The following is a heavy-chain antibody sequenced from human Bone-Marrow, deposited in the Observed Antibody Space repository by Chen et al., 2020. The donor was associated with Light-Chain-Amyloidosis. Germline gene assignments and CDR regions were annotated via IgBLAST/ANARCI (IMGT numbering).Heavy chain of an antibody. Sequence: EVQLVESGGGLVQPGGSLRLSCAASGFSFSDNYMDWVRQAPEKGPEWVARIRNKARGYTTEYAASVRGRSTISRDDSKNSLYLQMNSLKTEDTAVYYCVRGDYGNFEFGMDVWGQGTTVTVSS. CDR3: VRGDYGNFEFGMDV. V-gene: IGHV3-72*01. D-gene: IGHD4-17*01. CDR1: GFSFSDNY. CDR2: IRNKARGYTT. J-gene: IGHJ6*02.